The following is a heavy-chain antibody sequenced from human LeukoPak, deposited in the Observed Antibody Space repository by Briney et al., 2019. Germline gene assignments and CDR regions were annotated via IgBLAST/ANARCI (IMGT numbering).Heavy chain of an antibody. CDR3: ARDSSLSAPLK. CDR2: IIPILGIA. CDR1: GGTFSSYA. V-gene: IGHV1-69*04. Sequence: ASVKVSCKASGGTFSSYAISWVRQAPGQELEWMGRIIPILGIANYAQKFQGRVTITADKSTSTAYMELSSLRSEDTAVYYCARDSSLSAPLKWGQGTLVTVSS. D-gene: IGHD6-19*01. J-gene: IGHJ4*02.